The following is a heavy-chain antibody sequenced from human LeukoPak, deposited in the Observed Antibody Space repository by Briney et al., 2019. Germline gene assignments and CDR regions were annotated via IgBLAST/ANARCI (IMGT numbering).Heavy chain of an antibody. CDR2: INHSGST. CDR1: GGSFSGYY. CDR3: ARSRVLRFFTDSIDY. Sequence: PSETLSLTCAVYGGSFSGYYWSWIRQPPGKGLEWIGGINHSGSTNYNPSLKSRVTISVDTSKNQFSLKLSSVTAADTAVYYCARSRVLRFFTDSIDYWGQGTLVTVSS. J-gene: IGHJ4*02. D-gene: IGHD3-3*01. V-gene: IGHV4-34*01.